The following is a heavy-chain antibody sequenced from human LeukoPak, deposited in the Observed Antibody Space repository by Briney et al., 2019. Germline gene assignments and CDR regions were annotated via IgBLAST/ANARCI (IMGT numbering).Heavy chain of an antibody. Sequence: GASVKVSCKASGGTFSSYAISWVRQAPGQGLEWMGRIIPILGIANSAQKFQGRVKITADKSTSTAYMELSSLRSEDTAVYYCASGDTAMVIGSAFDIWGQGTMVTVSS. CDR1: GGTFSSYA. CDR2: IIPILGIA. V-gene: IGHV1-69*04. J-gene: IGHJ3*02. CDR3: ASGDTAMVIGSAFDI. D-gene: IGHD5-18*01.